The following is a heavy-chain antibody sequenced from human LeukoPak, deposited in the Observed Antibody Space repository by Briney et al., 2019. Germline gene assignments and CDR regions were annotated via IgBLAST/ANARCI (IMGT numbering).Heavy chain of an antibody. J-gene: IGHJ5*02. CDR1: GFTFNNYN. CDR2: ITSTSSTI. D-gene: IGHD5-12*01. CDR3: SRDRLGGLDL. V-gene: IGHV3-48*04. Sequence: GGSLRLSCTASGFTFNNYNMNWVRQAPGKGLEWVSYITSTSSTIYYADSVKGRFTISRDNAKNSVYLQMNSLRPEDTAVYYCSRDRLGGLDLWGQGTLVTVSS.